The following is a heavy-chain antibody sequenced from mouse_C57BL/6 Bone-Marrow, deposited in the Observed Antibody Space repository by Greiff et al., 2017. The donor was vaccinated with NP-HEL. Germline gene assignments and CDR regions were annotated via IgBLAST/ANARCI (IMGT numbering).Heavy chain of an antibody. J-gene: IGHJ3*01. CDR1: GYAFSSYW. CDR2: IYPGDGDT. CDR3: ARGRNTTVVAPFAY. Sequence: QVQLQQSGAELVKPGASVKISCKASGYAFSSYWMNWVKQRPGQGLEWIGQIYPGDGDTNYNGKFKGKATLTADKSSSTAYMQLSSLTSEDSAVYFGARGRNTTVVAPFAYWGQGTLVTVSA. V-gene: IGHV1-80*01. D-gene: IGHD1-1*01.